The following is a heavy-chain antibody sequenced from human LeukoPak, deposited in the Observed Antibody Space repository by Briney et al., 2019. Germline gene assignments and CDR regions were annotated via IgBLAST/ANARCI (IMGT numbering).Heavy chain of an antibody. CDR3: ARGRDGSQSPIDD. D-gene: IGHD5-24*01. Sequence: GGSRSFSCAAFGFTSRTFKLNWFAKVPGKGLEWAQSISSSSSYIYYADSVRGRFTISRDNAKNSLYLQMNSLRAEDTAVYYCARGRDGSQSPIDDWGQGTLVTVSS. V-gene: IGHV3-21*01. CDR2: ISSSSSYI. J-gene: IGHJ4*02. CDR1: GFTSRTFK.